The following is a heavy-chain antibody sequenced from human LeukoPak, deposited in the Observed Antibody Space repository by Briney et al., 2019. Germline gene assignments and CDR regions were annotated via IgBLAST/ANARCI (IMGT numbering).Heavy chain of an antibody. V-gene: IGHV4-61*01. CDR2: IYYSGST. D-gene: IGHD2-15*01. Sequence: SETLSLTCTVSGGSVSSGSYYWSWIRQPPGKGLEWIGYIYYSGSTNYNPSLKSRVTISVDTSKNQFSLKLSPVTAADTAVYYCVTYCSGGSCYSADAFDIWGQGTMVTVSS. CDR3: VTYCSGGSCYSADAFDI. CDR1: GGSVSSGSYY. J-gene: IGHJ3*02.